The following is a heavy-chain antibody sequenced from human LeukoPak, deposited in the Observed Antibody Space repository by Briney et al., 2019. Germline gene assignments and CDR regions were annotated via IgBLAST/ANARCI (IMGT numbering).Heavy chain of an antibody. CDR2: ISHSGIS. D-gene: IGHD1-1*01. CDR1: GGSLSGYY. CDR3: ARGERSYYYSHGMDV. Sequence: KTSETLSLTCVVYGGSLSGYYWSWIRQSPERGLEWIGEISHSGISNSNPSLKSRVNMLVDTSQNQFSPNLTSVTAADTSVYYCARGERSYYYSHGMDVWGQGTTVTVSS. V-gene: IGHV4-34*01. J-gene: IGHJ6*02.